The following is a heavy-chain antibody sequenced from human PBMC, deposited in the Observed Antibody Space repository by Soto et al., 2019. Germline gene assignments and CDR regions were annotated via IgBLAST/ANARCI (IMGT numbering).Heavy chain of an antibody. CDR2: MNPNSGNT. CDR1: GYTFTSYD. J-gene: IGHJ6*02. D-gene: IGHD5-18*01. V-gene: IGHV1-8*01. Sequence: PGASVKVSCKASGYTFTSYDINWVRQATGQGLEWMGWMNPNSGNTGYAQKFQGRVTMTRNTSISTAYMELSSLRSEDTAVYYCAAFFDTAIPSYYGMDVWGPGTTVTVSS. CDR3: AAFFDTAIPSYYGMDV.